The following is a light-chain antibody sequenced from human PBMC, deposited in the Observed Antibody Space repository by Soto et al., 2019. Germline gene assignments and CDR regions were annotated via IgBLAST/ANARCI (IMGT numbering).Light chain of an antibody. V-gene: IGLV2-8*01. CDR2: EVS. CDR1: SSDVGGYNY. J-gene: IGLJ1*01. Sequence: SALTQPPSASGSPGQSVTISCTGTSSDVGGYNYVSWYQQHPGKAPKLMIYEVSKRPSGVPDRFSGSKSGNTASLTVSGLQAEDEADYYCSSYAGSNMGRVFGTGTKVTVL. CDR3: SSYAGSNMGRV.